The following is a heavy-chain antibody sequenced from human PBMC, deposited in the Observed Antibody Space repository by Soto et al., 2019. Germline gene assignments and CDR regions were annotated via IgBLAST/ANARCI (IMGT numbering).Heavy chain of an antibody. CDR2: IYYSGST. CDR3: ARNRSDVGVVPAAIYFDD. V-gene: IGHV4-39*01. J-gene: IGHJ4*02. Sequence: SEPLSLTCTVSGGTIISSSYYWGWIRQPPGKGLEWIGSIYYSGSTYYNPSRKSRVTISVDTSNNQFSLKLRSVTAADKAVYSCARNRSDVGVVPAAIYFDDWGQGTPVTVTS. CDR1: GGTIISSSYY. D-gene: IGHD2-2*01.